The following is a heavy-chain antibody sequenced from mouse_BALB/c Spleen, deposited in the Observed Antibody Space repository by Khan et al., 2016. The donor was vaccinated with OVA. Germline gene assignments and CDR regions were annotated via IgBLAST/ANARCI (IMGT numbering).Heavy chain of an antibody. CDR3: ASHLTGSFAY. D-gene: IGHD4-1*01. CDR2: ISSGGDYT. CDR1: GFSFSSYS. J-gene: IGHJ3*01. Sequence: EVELVESGGDLVKPGGSLKLSCAASGFSFSSYSMSWVRQTPDKRLEWVATISSGGDYTYYPDIVKGRFTISRDNAKNTLYLQMSSLKSEDTATYYCASHLTGSFAYWGQGTMVTVSA. V-gene: IGHV5-6*01.